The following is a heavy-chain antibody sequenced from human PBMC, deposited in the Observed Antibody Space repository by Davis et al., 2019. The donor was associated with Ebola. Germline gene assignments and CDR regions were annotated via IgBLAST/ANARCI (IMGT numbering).Heavy chain of an antibody. CDR1: GFTFSSYA. CDR2: ISYDGSNK. J-gene: IGHJ6*02. D-gene: IGHD3-16*01. Sequence: PGGSLRLSCAASGFTFSSYAMHWVRQAPGKGLEWVAVISYDGSNKYYADSVKGRFTISRDNAKNTLYLQMNSLRAEDTAVYYCAREFWEGVYGMDVWGQGTTVTVSS. V-gene: IGHV3-30-3*01. CDR3: AREFWEGVYGMDV.